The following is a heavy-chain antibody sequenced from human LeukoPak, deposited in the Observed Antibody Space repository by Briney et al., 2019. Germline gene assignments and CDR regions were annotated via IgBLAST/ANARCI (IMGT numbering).Heavy chain of an antibody. V-gene: IGHV4-38-2*02. J-gene: IGHJ4*02. Sequence: KPSETLSLTCTVSGYSSSIDYYWGWIRQSPGKGLEWIGSIHRSGSTYYNPSLKSRVTISGDTSKSQFSLRLNSVTAADTAVYYCAGTSSGYYSTDYWGQGTLVTVSS. CDR2: IHRSGST. CDR3: AGTSSGYYSTDY. CDR1: GYSSSIDYY. D-gene: IGHD5-12*01.